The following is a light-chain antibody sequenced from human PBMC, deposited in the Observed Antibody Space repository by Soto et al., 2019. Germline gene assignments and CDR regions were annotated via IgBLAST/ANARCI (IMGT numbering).Light chain of an antibody. J-gene: IGKJ2*01. CDR3: QQYYTPPPT. CDR2: WAS. Sequence: DIVMTQSPDSLAESLGERATINCRSSQTILYSSNNKNFLAWYQQKPGQPPKLLIYWASTRESGVPDRFSGSGSGTDFTLTISSLQAEDVAVYYCQQYYTPPPTFGQGTKLEIK. V-gene: IGKV4-1*01. CDR1: QTILYSSNNKNF.